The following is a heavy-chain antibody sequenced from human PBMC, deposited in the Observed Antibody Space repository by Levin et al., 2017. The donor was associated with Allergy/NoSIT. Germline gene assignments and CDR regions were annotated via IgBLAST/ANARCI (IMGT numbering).Heavy chain of an antibody. V-gene: IGHV3-23*01. D-gene: IGHD1-26*01. J-gene: IGHJ3*02. Sequence: WASVKVSCAASGFTFSSYAMGWVRQAPGKGLDWVSSIRGSDDTTYYADSVKGRFTISRDNSKNTLFLQMDSLRAEDTAVYYCARAVGSLDPFDIWGQGTMVTVSS. CDR1: GFTFSSYA. CDR3: ARAVGSLDPFDI. CDR2: IRGSDDTT.